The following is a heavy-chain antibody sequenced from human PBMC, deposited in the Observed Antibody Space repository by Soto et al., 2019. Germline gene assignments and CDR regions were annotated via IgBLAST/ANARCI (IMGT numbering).Heavy chain of an antibody. CDR1: GYMFNTYG. CDR3: ARTYGSGDYFLPFEY. J-gene: IGHJ4*02. V-gene: IGHV1-18*01. Sequence: QVQLLQSGAEVKKPGASVKVSCKASGYMFNTYGITWVRQAPGQGLEWMGWISVYNGNIDYAQKFEGRVTMTIDTSSSTAYMELKSLPSADTAVYYCARTYGSGDYFLPFEYWGQGTPVSVSS. D-gene: IGHD3-10*01. CDR2: ISVYNGNI.